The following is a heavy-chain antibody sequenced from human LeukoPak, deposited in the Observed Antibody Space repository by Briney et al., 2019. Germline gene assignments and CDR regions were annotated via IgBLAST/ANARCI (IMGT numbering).Heavy chain of an antibody. D-gene: IGHD6-13*01. CDR2: IYYSGST. J-gene: IGHJ5*02. Sequence: PGGSLRLSCAASGFTVTTNYMSWARQPPGKGLEWIGSIYYSGSTYYNPSLKSRVTISVDTSKNQFSLKLSSVTAAGTAVYYCARNGNLGAAAGISLDPWGQGTLVTVSS. V-gene: IGHV4-39*01. CDR3: ARNGNLGAAAGISLDP. CDR1: GFTVTTNY.